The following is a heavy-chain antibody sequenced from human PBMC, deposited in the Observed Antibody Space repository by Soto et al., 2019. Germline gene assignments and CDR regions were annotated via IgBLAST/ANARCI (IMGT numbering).Heavy chain of an antibody. D-gene: IGHD3-10*01. CDR1: GFPFSSYW. CDR2: IKQDGTET. V-gene: IGHV3-7*05. J-gene: IGHJ4*02. CDR3: ASYSYVSGSRSFYY. Sequence: EVQLVESGGGLVQPGGSLRLSCAASGFPFSSYWMSWVRQAPGKGLEWVATIKQDGTETYYLESVKRRFTISSDNTKTSLYLQMHSLRAEDTAVYYCASYSYVSGSRSFYYWGQGTLVTVSS.